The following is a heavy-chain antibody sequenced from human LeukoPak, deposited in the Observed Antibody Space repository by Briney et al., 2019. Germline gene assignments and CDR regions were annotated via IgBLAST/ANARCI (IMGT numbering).Heavy chain of an antibody. V-gene: IGHV3-53*01. Sequence: GGSLRLPCAASGFTVSSNYMSWVRQAPGKGLEWVSVIYSGGDTYYADSVKGRFTISRDNSKNTLYLQMNSLRAEDTAVYYCARGHYGGNSAIDYWGQGTLVTVSS. CDR1: GFTVSSNY. CDR3: ARGHYGGNSAIDY. CDR2: IYSGGDT. D-gene: IGHD4-23*01. J-gene: IGHJ4*02.